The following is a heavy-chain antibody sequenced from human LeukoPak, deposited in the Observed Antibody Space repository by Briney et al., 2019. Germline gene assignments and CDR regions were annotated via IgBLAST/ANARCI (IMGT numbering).Heavy chain of an antibody. Sequence: PSETLSLTCTVSGGSISSSSYYWGWIRQPPGKGLEWIGSIYYSGSTYYNPSLKSRVTISVDTSKNQFSLKLSSVTAADTAVYYCARESGMVRGVPRNYYYYGMDVWGQGTTVTVSS. V-gene: IGHV4-39*07. CDR2: IYYSGST. CDR3: ARESGMVRGVPRNYYYYGMDV. D-gene: IGHD3-10*01. CDR1: GGSISSSSYY. J-gene: IGHJ6*02.